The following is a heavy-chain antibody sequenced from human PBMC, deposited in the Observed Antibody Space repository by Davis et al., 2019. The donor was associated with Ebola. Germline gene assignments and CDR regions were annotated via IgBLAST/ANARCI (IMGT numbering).Heavy chain of an antibody. J-gene: IGHJ4*02. CDR1: GFTFSGSA. Sequence: GESLKIFCAASGFTFSGSAMHWVRQASGKGLEWVGRIRSKANSYATAYAASVKGRFTISRDDSKNTAYLQMNSLKTEDTAVYYCKGGATPMDYWGQGTLVTVSS. CDR3: KGGATPMDY. D-gene: IGHD2-21*01. CDR2: IRSKANSYAT. V-gene: IGHV3-73*01.